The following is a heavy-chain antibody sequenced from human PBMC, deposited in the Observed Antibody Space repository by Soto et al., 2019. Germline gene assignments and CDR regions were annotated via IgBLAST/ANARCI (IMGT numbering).Heavy chain of an antibody. V-gene: IGHV1-3*01. J-gene: IGHJ4*02. CDR3: ARDPCITRCSAY. CDR2: ITAGNGNT. Sequence: GASVKVSCQASGYTFTSYAMHWGRQAPGQRLAWMGWITAGNGNTKYSQKFQGRVAITRDTSASTGYMELSSLRSEDTAVYYCARDPCITRCSAYWGQGTLVTVSS. D-gene: IGHD2-2*01. CDR1: GYTFTSYA.